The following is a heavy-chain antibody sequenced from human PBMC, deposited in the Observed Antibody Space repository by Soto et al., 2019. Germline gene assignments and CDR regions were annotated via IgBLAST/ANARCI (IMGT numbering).Heavy chain of an antibody. CDR2: ISGSGGST. CDR3: AKSAHPAYHDYSPLLLPQKFDY. CDR1: GFTFSSYA. V-gene: IGHV3-23*01. D-gene: IGHD4-17*01. J-gene: IGHJ4*02. Sequence: GGSLRLSCAASGFTFSSYAMSWVRQAPGKGLEWVSAISGSGGSTYYADSVKGRFTISRDNSKNTLYLQMNSLRAEDTAVYYCAKSAHPAYHDYSPLLLPQKFDYWGQGTLVTVSS.